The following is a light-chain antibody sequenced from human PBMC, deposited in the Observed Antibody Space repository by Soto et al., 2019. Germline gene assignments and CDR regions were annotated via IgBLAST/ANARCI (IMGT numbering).Light chain of an antibody. J-gene: IGLJ2*01. CDR3: SSDTSSITRV. Sequence: QSALTQPASVSGSPGQSITISCTGTSSDVGGYNYVSWYQQHPGKAPKLMIYEVSKRPSGVSNRFSGSKSGNTASLTISGRQAEDEADYYCSSDTSSITRVFGGGTKLTVL. V-gene: IGLV2-14*01. CDR2: EVS. CDR1: SSDVGGYNY.